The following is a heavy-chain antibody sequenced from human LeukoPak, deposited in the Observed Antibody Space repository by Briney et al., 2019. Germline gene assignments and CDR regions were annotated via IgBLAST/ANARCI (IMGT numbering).Heavy chain of an antibody. D-gene: IGHD3-10*01. CDR3: ARAPEAYYGSGSYYS. Sequence: KAGGSLRLSCAASGFTFSSYSMNWVRQAPGKGLEWVSSISSSSSYIYYADSVKGRFTISRDNAKNSLYLQMNSLRAEDTAVYYCARAPEAYYGSGSYYSWGQGTLVTVSS. V-gene: IGHV3-21*01. J-gene: IGHJ4*02. CDR1: GFTFSSYS. CDR2: ISSSSSYI.